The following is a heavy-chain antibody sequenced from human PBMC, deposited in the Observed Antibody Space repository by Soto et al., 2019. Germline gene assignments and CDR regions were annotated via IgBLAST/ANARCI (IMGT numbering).Heavy chain of an antibody. CDR3: AREANCSGGTCSSSLWFVP. Sequence: SETLSLTCTVSGASISSGGYYWSWIRQPPGKGLEWIAYIYHSGNTKYNPSLKNRVTISVDTSKNQFSLRLSSVTAADTAVYYCAREANCSGGTCSSSLWFVPWGQGTLVNVSS. V-gene: IGHV4-61*08. CDR1: GASISSGGYY. D-gene: IGHD2-15*01. J-gene: IGHJ5*02. CDR2: IYHSGNT.